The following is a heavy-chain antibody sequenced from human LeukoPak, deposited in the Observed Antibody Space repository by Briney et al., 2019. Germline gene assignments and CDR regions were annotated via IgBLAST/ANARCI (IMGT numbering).Heavy chain of an antibody. D-gene: IGHD1-1*01. CDR3: ARGSPTGIFGAFEI. V-gene: IGHV1-2*02. CDR1: GYSFNDYN. CDR2: ISPKSGGT. J-gene: IGHJ3*02. Sequence: ALVKVSCKASGYSFNDYNVHWVRQAPGQGLEWMGKISPKSGGTNYAQRFQGRVTMTRDTSVSTAYMELSRLTSDDTAVYFCARGSPTGIFGAFEIWGQGTMVTVSS.